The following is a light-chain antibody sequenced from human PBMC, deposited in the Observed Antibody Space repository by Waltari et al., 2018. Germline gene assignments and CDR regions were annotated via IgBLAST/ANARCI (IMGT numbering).Light chain of an antibody. CDR1: RSNIGINF. Sequence: QSLVTQPPSMSGTPGQRVTISCSGSRSNIGINFVAWYQQLPGAAPKLLIFKTDQRPSGVPDRFSGSKSGTSASLAISGLQSGDEADYCCAAWDNTLNAVVFGAGTKLTVL. V-gene: IGLV1-47*01. CDR2: KTD. J-gene: IGLJ2*01. CDR3: AAWDNTLNAVV.